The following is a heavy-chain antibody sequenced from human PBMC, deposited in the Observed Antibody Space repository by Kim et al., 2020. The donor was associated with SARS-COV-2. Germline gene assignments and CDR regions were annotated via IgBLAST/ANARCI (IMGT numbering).Heavy chain of an antibody. D-gene: IGHD5-18*01. Sequence: YTPSLKRRVTISVDTSKNQFSLKLSSVTAADTAVYYCARLKGYGRQHFDYWGQGTLVTVSS. J-gene: IGHJ4*02. V-gene: IGHV4-34*01. CDR3: ARLKGYGRQHFDY.